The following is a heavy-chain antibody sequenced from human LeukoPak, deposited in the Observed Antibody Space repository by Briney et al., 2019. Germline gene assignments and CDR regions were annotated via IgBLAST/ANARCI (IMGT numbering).Heavy chain of an antibody. V-gene: IGHV3-43*02. J-gene: IGHJ4*02. Sequence: GGSLRLSCAASGFTFDDYAMDWVRQAPGKGLEWVSLISGDGGRTYYADSVKGRFTISSDNSKNSLYLQMNSLRIEDTALYYCAKDIGGYSYAADYWGQGTLVTVSS. D-gene: IGHD5-12*01. CDR1: GFTFDDYA. CDR2: ISGDGGRT. CDR3: AKDIGGYSYAADY.